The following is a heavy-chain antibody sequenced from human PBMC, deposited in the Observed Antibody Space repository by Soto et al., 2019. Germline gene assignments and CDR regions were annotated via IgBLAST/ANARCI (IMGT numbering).Heavy chain of an antibody. CDR2: INHSGST. CDR3: ATARGMYGSGSPTRDFDY. V-gene: IGHV4-34*01. Sequence: LSLTCAVYGGSFSGYYWSWIRQPPGKGLEWIGEINHSGSTNYNPSLKSRVTISVDTSKNQFSLKLSSVTAADTAVYYCATARGMYGSGSPTRDFDYWGQGILVTVSS. J-gene: IGHJ4*02. D-gene: IGHD3-10*01. CDR1: GGSFSGYY.